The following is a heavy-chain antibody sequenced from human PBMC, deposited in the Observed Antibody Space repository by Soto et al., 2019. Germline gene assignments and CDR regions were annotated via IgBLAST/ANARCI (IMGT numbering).Heavy chain of an antibody. CDR2: ISSSRSTI. V-gene: IGHV3-48*01. J-gene: IGHJ4*02. CDR1: GFTFSSXX. Sequence: EVQLVESGGGLVQPGGSLRLSCAASGFTFSSXXXXXXXXXXXXXXXWDSYISSSRSTIYYADSVKGRFTISRDNAKXXXXXXXXXXXXXXXXXXXXXXGAYXXXXXGLSYWGQGTLVTVSS. CDR3: XXGAYXXXXXGLSY. D-gene: IGHD3-22*01.